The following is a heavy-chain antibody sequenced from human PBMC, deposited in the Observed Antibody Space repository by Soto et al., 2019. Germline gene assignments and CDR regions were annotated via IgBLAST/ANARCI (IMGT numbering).Heavy chain of an antibody. Sequence: VGSLRLSCAASGFTFSSYSMNWVRQAPGKGLEWVSSISSSSSYIYYADSVKGRFTISRDNAKNSLYLQMNSLRAEDTAVYYCARDSLAAEDYYYYGMDVWGQGTTVTVSS. CDR1: GFTFSSYS. D-gene: IGHD6-25*01. CDR2: ISSSSSYI. V-gene: IGHV3-21*01. J-gene: IGHJ6*02. CDR3: ARDSLAAEDYYYYGMDV.